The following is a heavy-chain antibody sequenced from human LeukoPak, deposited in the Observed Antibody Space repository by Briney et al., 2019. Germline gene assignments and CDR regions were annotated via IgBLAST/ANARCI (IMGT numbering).Heavy chain of an antibody. V-gene: IGHV3-21*01. J-gene: IGHJ6*03. CDR3: AKPGDYYYYYMDV. CDR1: GFTFSSYS. D-gene: IGHD7-27*01. CDR2: ISSSSSYI. Sequence: GSLRLSCAASGFTFSSYSMNWVRQAPGKGLEWVSSISSSSSYIYYADSVKGRFTISRDNAKNSLYLQMNSLRAEDTAVYYCAKPGDYYYYYMDVWGKGTTVTVSS.